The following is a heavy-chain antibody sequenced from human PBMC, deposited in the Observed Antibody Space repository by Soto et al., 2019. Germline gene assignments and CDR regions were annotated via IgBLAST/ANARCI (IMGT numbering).Heavy chain of an antibody. CDR3: ARVHWGIAVAAHPDFDY. V-gene: IGHV3-33*01. CDR2: IWYDGSNK. D-gene: IGHD6-19*01. J-gene: IGHJ4*02. Sequence: QVQLVESGGGVVQPGRSLRLSCAAPGSTFSSYGMYWVRQAPGKGLEWVAVIWYDGSNKYYADSVKGRFTISRDNSKNTLDLQMNSLRAEDTAVYYCARVHWGIAVAAHPDFDYWGQGTLVTVSS. CDR1: GSTFSSYG.